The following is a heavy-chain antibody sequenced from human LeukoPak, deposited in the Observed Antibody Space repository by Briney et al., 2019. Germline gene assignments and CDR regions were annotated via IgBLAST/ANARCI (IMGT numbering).Heavy chain of an antibody. V-gene: IGHV5-51*01. CDR3: ARRQYSGYDFDF. Sequence: GESLKISCKASGYIFTNYWIGWVRQMPGKGLEWMGIIYPRDSDTRYSPSFQGQVTVSADKSISTAYLQWSTLEASDTAMYYCARRQYSGYDFDFWGQGTLVTVSS. CDR2: IYPRDSDT. D-gene: IGHD5-12*01. J-gene: IGHJ4*02. CDR1: GYIFTNYW.